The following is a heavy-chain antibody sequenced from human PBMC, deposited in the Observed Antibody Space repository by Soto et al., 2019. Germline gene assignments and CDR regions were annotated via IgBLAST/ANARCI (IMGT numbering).Heavy chain of an antibody. CDR1: GFAFSNYA. Sequence: GGSLRLSCAASGFAFSNYAMNWVRQAPGKGLEWVSAISGGAGGTYYADSVKGRFTISRDNSKNTLYLQMKSLRAEDTAVYFCAKSSRITLVRGVTDYWGQGTLVTVSS. D-gene: IGHD3-10*01. V-gene: IGHV3-23*01. CDR3: AKSSRITLVRGVTDY. CDR2: ISGGAGGT. J-gene: IGHJ4*02.